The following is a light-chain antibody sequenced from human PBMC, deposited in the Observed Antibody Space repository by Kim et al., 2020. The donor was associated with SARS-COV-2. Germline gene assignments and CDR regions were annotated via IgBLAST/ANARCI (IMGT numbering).Light chain of an antibody. CDR1: QNNYSW. Sequence: DIQMTQSPSSVSASVGDRVSITCRASQNNYSWLAWYQQKPGKAPELLIYAASSLQSGVPARFSGSGSGIEFTLSITNLQPEDFATYYCQQANSFPHTFGQGTKLEI. V-gene: IGKV1-12*01. J-gene: IGKJ2*01. CDR2: AAS. CDR3: QQANSFPHT.